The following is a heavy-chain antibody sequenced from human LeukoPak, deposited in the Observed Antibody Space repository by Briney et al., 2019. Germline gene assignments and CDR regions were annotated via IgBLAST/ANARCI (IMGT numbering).Heavy chain of an antibody. J-gene: IGHJ4*02. D-gene: IGHD3-9*01. V-gene: IGHV4-34*01. CDR2: INHSGST. Sequence: SETLSLTCAVYGGSFSGYYWSWIRQPPGKGLEWIGEINHSGSTNYNPSLKSRVTISVDTSRNQFSLKLSSVTAADTAVYYCASQVSLRYFDWLPDYWGQGTLVTVSS. CDR3: ASQVSLRYFDWLPDY. CDR1: GGSFSGYY.